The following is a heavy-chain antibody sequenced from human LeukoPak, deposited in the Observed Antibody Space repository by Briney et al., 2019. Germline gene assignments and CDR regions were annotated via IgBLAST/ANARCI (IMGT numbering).Heavy chain of an antibody. V-gene: IGHV3-23*01. D-gene: IGHD3-22*01. Sequence: PGGSLRLSCAASGFTFSSYGMSWVRQAPGKGVEWVSAIGGSGGGTYYADSVKGRFTISRDNSKNTLYLQMNSLRADDTAVYYCAKHYYDSSGYSGFDYWGQGTLVTVSS. CDR2: IGGSGGGT. CDR3: AKHYYDSSGYSGFDY. J-gene: IGHJ4*02. CDR1: GFTFSSYG.